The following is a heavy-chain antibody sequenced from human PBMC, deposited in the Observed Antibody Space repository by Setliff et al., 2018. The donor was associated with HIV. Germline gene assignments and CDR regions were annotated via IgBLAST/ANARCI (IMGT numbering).Heavy chain of an antibody. CDR3: ARVQMAYAAFDV. V-gene: IGHV4-38-2*02. CDR1: GYSIASGYN. D-gene: IGHD4-17*01. Sequence: SETLSLTCSVPGYSIASGYNWGWIRQSPGEGLEWIGNIYHTGRAFYNPSLQSRVTVSVDTSKNQFSLKLSSVTAADTAVYYCARVQMAYAAFDVWGQGTMVTVSS. CDR2: IYHTGRA. J-gene: IGHJ3*01.